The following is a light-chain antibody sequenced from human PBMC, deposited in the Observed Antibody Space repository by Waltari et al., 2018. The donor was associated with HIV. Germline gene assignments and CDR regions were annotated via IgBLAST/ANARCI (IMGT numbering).Light chain of an antibody. CDR2: EVS. Sequence: QSALTQPASVSGSPGQSITISCTGTSSDVGGYNYVSWYQQHPGKAPKLMIYEVSTRPSGVSNRFSGSKSGNTASLTISGLQAEDEADYYCSSYTSSSTRVFGGGTKLTVL. J-gene: IGLJ3*02. CDR3: SSYTSSSTRV. CDR1: SSDVGGYNY. V-gene: IGLV2-14*01.